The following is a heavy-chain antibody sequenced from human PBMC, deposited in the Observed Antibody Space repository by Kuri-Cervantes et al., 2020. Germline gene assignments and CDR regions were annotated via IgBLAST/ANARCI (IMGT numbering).Heavy chain of an antibody. CDR3: ARGRYCSSTSCYIYYYYGMDV. CDR1: GFTFSDYY. CDR2: ISSGGSTI. D-gene: IGHD2-2*02. V-gene: IGHV3-11*04. J-gene: IGHJ6*02. Sequence: GESLKISCAASGFTFSDYYMSWIRQAPGKGLEWVSYISSGGSTIYYADSVKGRFTISRDNAKNSLYLQMNGLRDEDTAVYYCARGRYCSSTSCYIYYYYGMDVWGQGTTVTVSS.